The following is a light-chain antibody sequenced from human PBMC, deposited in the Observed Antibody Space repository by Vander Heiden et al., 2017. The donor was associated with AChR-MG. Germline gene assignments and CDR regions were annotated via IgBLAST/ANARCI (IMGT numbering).Light chain of an antibody. CDR1: SSNIGRNT. CDR3: AAWDDSLNGSVV. Sequence: QSVLTQPLSASGTPGQRVTIPCSGGSSNIGRNTVNWYQQRPGTAPKLLIYNDNKRPSGVPDRFSGSKSGTSASLAISGLQSEDEADYYCAAWDDSLNGSVVFGGGTKLTVL. CDR2: NDN. J-gene: IGLJ2*01. V-gene: IGLV1-44*01.